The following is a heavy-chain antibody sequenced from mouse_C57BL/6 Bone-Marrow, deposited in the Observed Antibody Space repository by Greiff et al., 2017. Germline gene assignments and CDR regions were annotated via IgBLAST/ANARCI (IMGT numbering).Heavy chain of an antibody. V-gene: IGHV1-26*01. D-gene: IGHD2-2*01. Sequence: VQLQQSGPELVKPGASVKISCKASGYTFTDYYMNWVKQSHGKSLEWIGDINPNNGGTSYNQKFKGKATLTVDKSSSTAYMELRSLTSEDSAVYYCAPYGYDFAYWGQGTLVTVSA. J-gene: IGHJ3*01. CDR3: APYGYDFAY. CDR2: INPNNGGT. CDR1: GYTFTDYY.